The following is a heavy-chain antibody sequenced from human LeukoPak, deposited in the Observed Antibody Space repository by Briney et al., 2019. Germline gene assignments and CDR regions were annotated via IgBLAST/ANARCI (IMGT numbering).Heavy chain of an antibody. J-gene: IGHJ4*02. CDR2: INSNSGGT. D-gene: IGHD6-6*01. V-gene: IGHV1-2*06. CDR1: GYTFTGYY. CDR3: ARARQYSSSSLDY. Sequence: ASVKVSCKASGYTFTGYYMHWVRQARGQGLEWMGRINSNSGGTNYAQKFQGRVTMTRDTSISTAYMEMTSLRFDDTAVYYCARARQYSSSSLDYWGQGTQVTVSS.